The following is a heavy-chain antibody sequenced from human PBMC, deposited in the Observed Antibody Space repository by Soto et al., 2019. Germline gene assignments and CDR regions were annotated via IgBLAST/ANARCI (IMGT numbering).Heavy chain of an antibody. CDR1: GGSISSSSYY. CDR2: IYYSGST. J-gene: IGHJ4*02. D-gene: IGHD3-9*01. CDR3: ARHSGFYDILTGYYLGYFDY. Sequence: SETLFLTCTVSGGSISSSSYYWGWIRQPPGKGLEWIGSIYYSGSTYYNPSLKSRVTISVDTSKNQFSLKLSSVTAADTAVYYCARHSGFYDILTGYYLGYFDYWGQGTLVTVSS. V-gene: IGHV4-39*01.